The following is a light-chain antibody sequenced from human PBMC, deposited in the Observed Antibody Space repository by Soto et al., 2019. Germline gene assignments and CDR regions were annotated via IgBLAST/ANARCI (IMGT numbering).Light chain of an antibody. J-gene: IGLJ3*02. V-gene: IGLV4-60*02. CDR2: LEGSGSY. CDR3: ETWDSNIHWV. Sequence: QPVLTQSSSASASLGSSVNLTCTLSSGHSSYIIAWHQQQPGKAPRYLMKLEGSGSYNKGSGVPDRFSDSSSGADRYLIISNLQFEDEADYYCETWDSNIHWVFGGGTKLTVL. CDR1: SGHSSYI.